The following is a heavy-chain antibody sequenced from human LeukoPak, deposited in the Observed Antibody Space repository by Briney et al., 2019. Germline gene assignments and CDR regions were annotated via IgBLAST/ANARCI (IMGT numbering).Heavy chain of an antibody. Sequence: SETLSLTCTVSGGSISSSSYYWGGIRQPQGTGLEWIGSIYYSGSTYYNPSLKSRVTISVDTSKNQYSLKLSSVTAADTAVYYCARQSWDIVVVPAANGYYYYMDVWGKGTTVTVSS. CDR1: GGSISSSSYY. J-gene: IGHJ6*03. V-gene: IGHV4-39*01. D-gene: IGHD2-2*01. CDR3: ARQSWDIVVVPAANGYYYYMDV. CDR2: IYYSGST.